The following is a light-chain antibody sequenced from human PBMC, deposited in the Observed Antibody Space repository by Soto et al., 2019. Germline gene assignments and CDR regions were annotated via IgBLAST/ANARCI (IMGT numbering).Light chain of an antibody. CDR2: SVS. J-gene: IGKJ4*01. CDR3: QKYDSSPVT. Sequence: DIQMTQSPSSLSASVGDRVTITCRASQGISDYLAWYQQKPGKVPRLLIYSVSNLESGVPSRFSGSGSGTDFTLTNSSLQSGDVATYYYQKYDSSPVTFGGGTKVEI. V-gene: IGKV1-27*01. CDR1: QGISDY.